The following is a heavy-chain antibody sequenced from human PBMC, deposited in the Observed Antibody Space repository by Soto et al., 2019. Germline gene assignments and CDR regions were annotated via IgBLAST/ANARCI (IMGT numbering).Heavy chain of an antibody. CDR1: GYTFTSYG. CDR3: ARGDKDFWSGPYYYYGMDV. J-gene: IGHJ6*02. Sequence: QVQLVQSGAEVKKPGASVKVSCKASGYTFTSYGISWVRRAPGQGLEWMGWISAYNGNTNYAQKLQGRVTMTTDTSTSTAYMELRSLRSDDTAVYYCARGDKDFWSGPYYYYGMDVWGQGTTVTVSS. CDR2: ISAYNGNT. D-gene: IGHD3-3*01. V-gene: IGHV1-18*01.